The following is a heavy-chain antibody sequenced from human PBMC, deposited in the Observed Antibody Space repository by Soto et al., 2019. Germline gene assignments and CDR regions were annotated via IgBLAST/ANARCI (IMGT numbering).Heavy chain of an antibody. Sequence: QVQLVRSGAAGKKPGSSVKVSCKASGYTCTSYGISWVRQAPGQGLEWMVWISAYNGNTNYAQKLQGRVTMTTDTATSTAYMALRTLRTDDPAMYYCAGSAYYDSRSGYFGWGEHQAPYSALNYYSMDVWGRGTTVTVSS. D-gene: IGHD3-3*01. CDR3: AGSAYYDSRSGYFGWGEHQAPYSALNYYSMDV. V-gene: IGHV1-18*01. J-gene: IGHJ6*03. CDR1: GYTCTSYG. CDR2: ISAYNGNT.